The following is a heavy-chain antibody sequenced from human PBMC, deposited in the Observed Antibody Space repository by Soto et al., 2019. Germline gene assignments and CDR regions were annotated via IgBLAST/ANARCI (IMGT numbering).Heavy chain of an antibody. J-gene: IGHJ6*02. D-gene: IGHD1-26*01. CDR3: ARHWSHSGSRHYYGMAV. CDR2: IFYGGST. V-gene: IGHV4-39*01. Sequence: SETLSLTCTVSGGSISSSSYCWGWIRQPPGKGLEWIGTIFYGGSTYYNPSLKSRVTISVDTSKNQFSLKLSSVTAADTAVYYCARHWSHSGSRHYYGMAVWGQGTTVTVSS. CDR1: GGSISSSSYC.